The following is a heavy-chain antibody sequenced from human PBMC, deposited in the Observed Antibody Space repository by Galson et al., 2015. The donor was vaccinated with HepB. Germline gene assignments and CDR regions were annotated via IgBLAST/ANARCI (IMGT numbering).Heavy chain of an antibody. Sequence: SLRLSCAASGFTFSSYAMHWVRQAPGKGLEWVAVVSYDGSNKYYADSVKGRFTISRDNSKNTLYLQMNSLTAEDTAVYYCARDYASSWYFNHSYGMDVWGQGTTLTASS. CDR2: VSYDGSNK. V-gene: IGHV3-30*04. CDR1: GFTFSSYA. J-gene: IGHJ6*02. CDR3: ARDYASSWYFNHSYGMDV. D-gene: IGHD6-13*01.